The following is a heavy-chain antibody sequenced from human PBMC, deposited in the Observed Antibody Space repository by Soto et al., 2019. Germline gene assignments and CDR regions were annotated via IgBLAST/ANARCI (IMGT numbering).Heavy chain of an antibody. D-gene: IGHD2-21*02. CDR3: WRVFCGGDCRRTYYYGMDV. V-gene: IGHV1-46*01. CDR2: INPSGGST. Sequence: GASVKVSCKASGYTFTSYYMHWVRQAPGQGLEWMGIINPSGGSTSYAQKFQGRVTMTRDTSTSTDYMKLSSLRSEDTAVFYCWRVFCGGDCRRTYYYGMDVGGQGTTVTVSS. J-gene: IGHJ6*02. CDR1: GYTFTSYY.